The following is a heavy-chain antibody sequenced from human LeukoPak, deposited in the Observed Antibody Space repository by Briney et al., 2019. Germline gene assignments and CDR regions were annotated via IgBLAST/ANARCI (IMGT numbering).Heavy chain of an antibody. Sequence: SQTLSLTCAISGDSVSSNSAAWNWIRQSPSRGLEWLGRTYYRSKWYNDYAVSVKSRITINPDTSKNQFSLQLNSVTPEDTAVYYCARVEWGMVRGVKYYYGMDVWGQGTTVTVSS. CDR1: GDSVSSNSAA. CDR2: TYYRSKWYN. D-gene: IGHD3-10*01. V-gene: IGHV6-1*01. J-gene: IGHJ6*02. CDR3: ARVEWGMVRGVKYYYGMDV.